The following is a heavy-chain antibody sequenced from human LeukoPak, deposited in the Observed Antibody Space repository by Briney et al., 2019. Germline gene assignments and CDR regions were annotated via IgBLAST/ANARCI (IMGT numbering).Heavy chain of an antibody. CDR1: GFSFSAYW. Sequence: GGSLRLSCVASGFSFSAYWMHWVRQAPGKGLMWVSHINSDGSSTRYADSVKGRFTISRDNSKNTLYLQMNSLRAEDTAVYYCARSAAAGRIAATFAYWGQGTLVIVSS. V-gene: IGHV3-74*01. CDR2: INSDGSST. J-gene: IGHJ4*02. CDR3: ARSAAAGRIAATFAY. D-gene: IGHD5-12*01.